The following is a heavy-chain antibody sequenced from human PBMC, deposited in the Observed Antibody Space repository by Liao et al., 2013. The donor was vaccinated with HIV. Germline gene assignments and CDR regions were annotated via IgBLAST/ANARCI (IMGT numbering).Heavy chain of an antibody. CDR1: GGSISSFH. J-gene: IGHJ4*02. Sequence: QVQLQESGPGLVKPSETLSLTCSVSGGSISSFHWSWVRQPAGKRLEWVGRIYGSGGTNYNPSLKSRVTMSIDTSKNQFSLKLNSVTAADTAIYYCARGEGGPFDSWGRGTLVTVSS. V-gene: IGHV4-4*07. CDR2: IYGSGGT. D-gene: IGHD1-26*01. CDR3: ARGEGGPFDS.